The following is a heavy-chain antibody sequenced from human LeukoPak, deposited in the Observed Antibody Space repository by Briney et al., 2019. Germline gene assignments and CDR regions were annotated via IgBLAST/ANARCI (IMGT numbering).Heavy chain of an antibody. D-gene: IGHD3-3*01. Sequence: GGSLRLSCAASGFTFSSYAMHWVRQAPGKGLEWVAVISYDGSNKYYADSVKGRFTISRDNSKNTLYLQMNSLRAEDTAVYYCARAGGITIFGVTDPKYYMDVWGKGTTVTVSS. CDR2: ISYDGSNK. CDR1: GFTFSSYA. CDR3: ARAGGITIFGVTDPKYYMDV. J-gene: IGHJ6*03. V-gene: IGHV3-30*01.